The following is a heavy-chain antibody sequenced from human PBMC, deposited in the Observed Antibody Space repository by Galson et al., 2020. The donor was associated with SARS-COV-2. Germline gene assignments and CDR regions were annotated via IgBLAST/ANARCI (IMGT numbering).Heavy chain of an antibody. CDR3: ARPMWIVAGAFDI. CDR1: GFTFSSYA. CDR2: ISYDGSNK. Sequence: WESLRLSCAASGFTFSSYAMHWVRQAPGKGLEWVAVISYDGSNKYYADSVKGRFTISRDNSKNTLYLQMNSLRAEDTAVYYCARPMWIVAGAFDIWGQGTMVTVSS. J-gene: IGHJ3*02. D-gene: IGHD2-15*01. V-gene: IGHV3-30*01.